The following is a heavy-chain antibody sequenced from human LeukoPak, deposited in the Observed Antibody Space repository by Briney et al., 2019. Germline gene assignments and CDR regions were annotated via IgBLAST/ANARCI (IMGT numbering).Heavy chain of an antibody. D-gene: IGHD6-6*01. Sequence: GGSLRLSCAASGFNFNNYWMSWLRQAPGKGLEWVANIKDDGSEEYYVDSVKGRFTIARDNAYNSLYLQMNSLRAEDTAVYYCARDLYSSSSGYNWFDPWGQGTLVTVSS. CDR2: IKDDGSEE. CDR1: GFNFNNYW. CDR3: ARDLYSSSSGYNWFDP. V-gene: IGHV3-7*01. J-gene: IGHJ5*02.